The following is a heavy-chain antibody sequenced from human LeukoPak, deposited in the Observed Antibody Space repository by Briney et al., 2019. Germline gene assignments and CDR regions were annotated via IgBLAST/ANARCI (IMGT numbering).Heavy chain of an antibody. D-gene: IGHD5-12*01. V-gene: IGHV4-34*01. CDR3: ATRGGYSGYDPYNWFDP. Sequence: SSETLSLTCAVYGGSFSGYYWSWIRQPPGKGLEWIGEINHSGSTNYNPSLKSRVTISVDTSKNQFSLKLSSVTAADTAVYYCATRGGYSGYDPYNWFDPWGQGTLVTVSS. CDR1: GGSFSGYY. J-gene: IGHJ5*02. CDR2: INHSGST.